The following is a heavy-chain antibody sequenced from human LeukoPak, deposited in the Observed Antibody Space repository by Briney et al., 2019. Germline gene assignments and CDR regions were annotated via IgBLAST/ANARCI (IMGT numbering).Heavy chain of an antibody. CDR3: ARLDIVVVPAARQYYYYMDV. J-gene: IGHJ6*03. CDR1: GGSFSGYY. CDR2: IYHSGST. Sequence: SETLSLTCAVYGGSFSGYYWSWIRQPPGKGLEWIGEIYHSGSTNYNPSLKSRVTISVDTSKNQFSLKLSSVTAADTAVYYCARLDIVVVPAARQYYYYMDVWGKGTTVTVSS. V-gene: IGHV4-34*01. D-gene: IGHD2-2*01.